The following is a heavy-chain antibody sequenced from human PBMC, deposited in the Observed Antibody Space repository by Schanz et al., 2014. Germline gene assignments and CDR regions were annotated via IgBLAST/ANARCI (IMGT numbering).Heavy chain of an antibody. Sequence: QVQLVESGGGVVQPGRSLRLSCAASGFTFRGHAMHWVRQAPGKGLEKVAAISTDGTNTYYAASVRGRFTISRDNSKNTVYLQMDSLRSEDTAVYYCAKGGATALFYYWGQGTLVTISS. V-gene: IGHV3-30*04. D-gene: IGHD1-26*01. CDR1: GFTFRGHA. J-gene: IGHJ4*02. CDR2: ISTDGTNT. CDR3: AKGGATALFYY.